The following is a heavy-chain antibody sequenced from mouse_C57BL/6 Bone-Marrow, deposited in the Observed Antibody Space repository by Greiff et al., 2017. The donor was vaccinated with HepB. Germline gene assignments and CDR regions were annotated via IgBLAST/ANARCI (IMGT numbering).Heavy chain of an antibody. V-gene: IGHV10-3*01. D-gene: IGHD2-2*01. Sequence: EVQLVESGGGLVQPKGSLKLSCAASGFTFNTYAMHWVRQAPGKGLEWVARIRSKSSNYATYYADSVKDRFTISRDDSQSMLYLQMNNLKTEDTAMYYCVREMVTTGGYAMDYWGQGTSVTVSS. J-gene: IGHJ4*01. CDR2: IRSKSSNYAT. CDR3: VREMVTTGGYAMDY. CDR1: GFTFNTYA.